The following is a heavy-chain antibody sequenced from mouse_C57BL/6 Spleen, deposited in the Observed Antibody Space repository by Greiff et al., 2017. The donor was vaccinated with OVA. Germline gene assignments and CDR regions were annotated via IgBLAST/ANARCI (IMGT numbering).Heavy chain of an antibody. J-gene: IGHJ1*03. CDR2: IYPGDGDT. Sequence: QVQLQQSGPELVKPGASVKISCKASGYAFSSSWMNWVKQRPGTGLEWIGRIYPGDGDTNYNGKFKGKATLTADKSSSTAYMQLSSLTSEDSAVYFCARGGYYGYCDVWGTGTTVTVSS. D-gene: IGHD2-2*01. CDR1: GYAFSSSW. CDR3: ARGGYYGYCDV. V-gene: IGHV1-82*01.